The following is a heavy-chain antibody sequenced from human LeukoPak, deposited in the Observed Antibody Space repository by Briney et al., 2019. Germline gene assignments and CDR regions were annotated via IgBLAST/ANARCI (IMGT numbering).Heavy chain of an antibody. D-gene: IGHD1-26*01. CDR3: ARDRDGSPDY. CDR1: GGTFSSYA. J-gene: IGHJ4*02. Sequence: SVNVSCTASGGTFSSYAISWVRQAPGQGLEWMGGTIPIFGTANYAQKFQGRVTITADESTSTAYMELSSLRSEDTAVYYCARDRDGSPDYWGQGTLVTVSS. CDR2: TIPIFGTA. V-gene: IGHV1-69*13.